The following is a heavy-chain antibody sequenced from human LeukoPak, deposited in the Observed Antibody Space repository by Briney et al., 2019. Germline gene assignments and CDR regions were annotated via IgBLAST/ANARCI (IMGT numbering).Heavy chain of an antibody. CDR3: TRDRIKTVTDY. J-gene: IGHJ4*02. V-gene: IGHV3-49*04. CDR1: GFTFGDYA. D-gene: IGHD4-17*01. CDR2: IRSKAYGGTT. Sequence: SGGSLRLSCTASGFTFGDYAMSWVRQAPGKGLEWVGFIRSKAYGGTTEYAASVKGRFTISRDDSKSIAYLQMNSLKTEDTAVYHCTRDRIKTVTDYWGQGTLVTVSS.